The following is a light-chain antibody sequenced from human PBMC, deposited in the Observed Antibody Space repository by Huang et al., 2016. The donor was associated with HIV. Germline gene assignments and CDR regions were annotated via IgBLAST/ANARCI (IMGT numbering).Light chain of an antibody. J-gene: IGKJ1*01. CDR1: QSVRSSH. CDR3: QQYGTSTST. Sequence: EIVLTQSPGTLALSPGERATLSCRASQSVRSSHLAWYQQKAGQSPRLLIYGASSRASGTPNRFCGSGSGTDFTLTISRLDPEDFAVYYCQQYGTSTSTFGQGTRVEVK. CDR2: GAS. V-gene: IGKV3-20*01.